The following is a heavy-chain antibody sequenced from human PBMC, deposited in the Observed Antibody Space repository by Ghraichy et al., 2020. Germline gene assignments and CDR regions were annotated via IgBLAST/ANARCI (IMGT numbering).Heavy chain of an antibody. CDR1: GYTSNTYD. CDR2: MNPNSGDT. D-gene: IGHD6-13*01. CDR3: ARRVHSGSWFVWFDP. V-gene: IGHV1-8*01. Sequence: ASVKVSCKASGYTSNTYDINWVREATGQGLEWMGWMNPNSGDTGYAQKFQGRVTMTRNSSISTAYMELSSLRSEDTAVYYCARRVHSGSWFVWFDPWGQGTLVTVSS. J-gene: IGHJ5*02.